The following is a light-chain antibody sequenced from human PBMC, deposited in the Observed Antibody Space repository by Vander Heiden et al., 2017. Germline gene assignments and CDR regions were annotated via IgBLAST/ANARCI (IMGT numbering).Light chain of an antibody. Sequence: DIVLTQSPGTLSLSPGERATLSCRASQSVSSSYLAWYLQKPGQAPRLLMYGASSRATGIPDRFSGSGSGTDFTLTISRLEPEDFAIYYCQQYGSSPWTFGQGTKVEIK. J-gene: IGKJ1*01. CDR3: QQYGSSPWT. CDR2: GAS. CDR1: QSVSSSY. V-gene: IGKV3-20*01.